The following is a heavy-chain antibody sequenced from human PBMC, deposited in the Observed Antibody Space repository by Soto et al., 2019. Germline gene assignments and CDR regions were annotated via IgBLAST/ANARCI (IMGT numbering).Heavy chain of an antibody. J-gene: IGHJ6*02. CDR3: ARGKGERFLEWYSYYGMDV. Sequence: GGSLRLSCAASGFIFSSYGMHWVRQAPGKGLEWVAVIWFNGKNKYYADSVKGRFTISRDNSKNTLYLQLNSLRAEDTAIYYCARGKGERFLEWYSYYGMDVWGQGNTVTVSS. D-gene: IGHD3-3*01. CDR1: GFIFSSYG. CDR2: IWFNGKNK. V-gene: IGHV3-33*01.